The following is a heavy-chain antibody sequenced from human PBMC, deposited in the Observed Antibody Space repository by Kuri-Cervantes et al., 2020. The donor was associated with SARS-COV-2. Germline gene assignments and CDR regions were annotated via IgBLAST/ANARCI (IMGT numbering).Heavy chain of an antibody. CDR2: IYYSGST. CDR1: GGSISSHY. CDR3: ASGTYYYDSSGSVAFDI. J-gene: IGHJ3*02. Sequence: GSLRLSCTVSGGSISSHYWSWIRQPPGKGLEWIGYIYYSGSTNYNPSLKSRVTISVDTSKNQFSLKLSSVTAADTAVYYCASGTYYYDSSGSVAFDIWGQGTMVTVSS. V-gene: IGHV4-59*08. D-gene: IGHD3-22*01.